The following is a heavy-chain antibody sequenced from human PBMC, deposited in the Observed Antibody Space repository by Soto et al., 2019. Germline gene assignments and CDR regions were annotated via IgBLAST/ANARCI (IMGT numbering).Heavy chain of an antibody. CDR1: GYTFTTYG. J-gene: IGHJ4*02. CDR2: INPNSGGT. CDR3: ARAPSTMDSSGWYYFDY. V-gene: IGHV1-2*04. D-gene: IGHD6-19*01. Sequence: ASVKVSCKASGYTFTTYGISWVRQAPGQGLEWMGWINPNSGGTNYAQRFQGWVTMTRDTSISTAYMELSRLRSDDTAVYYCARAPSTMDSSGWYYFDYWGQGTLVTVSS.